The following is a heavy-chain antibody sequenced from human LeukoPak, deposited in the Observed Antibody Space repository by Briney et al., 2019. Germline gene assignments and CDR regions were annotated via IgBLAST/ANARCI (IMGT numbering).Heavy chain of an antibody. V-gene: IGHV4-30-2*01. D-gene: IGHD3-16*01. J-gene: IGHJ4*02. CDR1: GVSISSAGYS. CDR2: IYHSGST. Sequence: SETLSLTCAVSGVSISSAGYSWSWIPQPPGKGLEWIGYIYHSGSTYYNSSLKSRVTISVDRYKTQFSLKLTSVTAADTAVYYCARLGRYDYFIDYWGQGTLVTVSS. CDR3: ARLGRYDYFIDY.